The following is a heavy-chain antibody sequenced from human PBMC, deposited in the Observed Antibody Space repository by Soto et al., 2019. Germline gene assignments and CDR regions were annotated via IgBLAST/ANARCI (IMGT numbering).Heavy chain of an antibody. CDR1: GATFSSYA. Sequence: SVKVSCKASGATFSSYAISWVRQAPGQGLEWMGGIIPIFGTANYAQKFQGRVTITADESTSTAYMELSSLRSEDTAVYYCARDRRDGYNLGYWGQGTLVTVSS. J-gene: IGHJ4*02. D-gene: IGHD5-12*01. CDR2: IIPIFGTA. CDR3: ARDRRDGYNLGY. V-gene: IGHV1-69*13.